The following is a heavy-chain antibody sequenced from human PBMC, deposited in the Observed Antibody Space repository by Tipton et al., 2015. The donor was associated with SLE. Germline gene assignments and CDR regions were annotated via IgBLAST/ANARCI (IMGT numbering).Heavy chain of an antibody. CDR3: ARVAYSSSTRWFDP. V-gene: IGHV3-11*04. CDR2: ISSSGSTI. D-gene: IGHD6-6*01. J-gene: IGHJ5*02. CDR1: GFTFSDYY. Sequence: GSLRLSCAASGFTFSDYYMSWIRQAPGKGLEWVSYISSSGSTIYYADSVKGRFTISRDNAKNSLYLQMNSLRAEDTAVYYCARVAYSSSTRWFDPWGQGTLVTVSS.